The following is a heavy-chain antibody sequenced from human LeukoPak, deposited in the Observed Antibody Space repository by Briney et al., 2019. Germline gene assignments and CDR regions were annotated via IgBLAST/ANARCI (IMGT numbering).Heavy chain of an antibody. CDR1: GFTFSSYG. J-gene: IGHJ3*02. CDR3: AKSYNIDSSGSDAFDI. CDR2: IRYDGSNK. V-gene: IGHV3-30*02. D-gene: IGHD3-22*01. Sequence: GGSLRLSCAASGFTFSSYGMHWVRQAPGKGLEWVAFIRYDGSNKYYADSVKGRFTISRDNSKNTLYLQMNSLRAEDTAVYYCAKSYNIDSSGSDAFDIWGQGTMVTVSS.